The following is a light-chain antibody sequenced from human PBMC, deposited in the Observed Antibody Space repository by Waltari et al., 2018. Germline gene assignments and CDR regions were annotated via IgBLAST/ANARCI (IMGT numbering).Light chain of an antibody. Sequence: HSALTQPASVSGSPGQSITISCTGASSDVGSYNLVSWYQQYPSKAPKLIIYEGSKRPSGVSSRFSGSKSGNTGSLKISGLQVEDEADYYCCSFAGSNTYVLGTGTKVSVL. CDR1: SSDVGSYNL. V-gene: IGLV2-23*01. J-gene: IGLJ1*01. CDR3: CSFAGSNTYV. CDR2: EGS.